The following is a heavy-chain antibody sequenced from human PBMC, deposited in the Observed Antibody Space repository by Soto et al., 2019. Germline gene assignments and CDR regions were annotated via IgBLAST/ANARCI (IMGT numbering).Heavy chain of an antibody. CDR3: ARQGFGQLHGLVDV. D-gene: IGHD3-10*01. CDR2: IYYSGGT. J-gene: IGHJ6*02. CDR1: GGSISSGDYY. V-gene: IGHV4-30-4*01. Sequence: SETLSLTCTVSGGSISSGDYYWSWIRQPPGEGLEWIGYIYYSGGTYYNPSLKSRVTISVDTSKNQFSLKLSSVTAADTALYYCARQGFGQLHGLVDVWGPGTTVTVSS.